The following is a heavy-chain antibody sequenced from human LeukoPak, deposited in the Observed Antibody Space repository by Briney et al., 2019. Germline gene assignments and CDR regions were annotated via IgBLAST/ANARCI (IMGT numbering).Heavy chain of an antibody. CDR3: AIQYYDFWSGYYPTYYFDY. Sequence: SETLSLTCTVSGGSISSSTYYWGWLRQPPGKGLEWIGSIYYSGSTYYNPSLKSRVTISVDTSKNQFSLKLSSVTAADTAGYYCAIQYYDFWSGYYPTYYFDYWGQGTLVTVSS. J-gene: IGHJ4*02. D-gene: IGHD3-3*01. CDR2: IYYSGST. V-gene: IGHV4-39*01. CDR1: GGSISSSTYY.